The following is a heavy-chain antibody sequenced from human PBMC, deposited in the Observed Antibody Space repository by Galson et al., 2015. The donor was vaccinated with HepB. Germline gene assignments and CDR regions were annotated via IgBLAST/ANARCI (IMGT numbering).Heavy chain of an antibody. J-gene: IGHJ4*02. V-gene: IGHV3-30-3*01. CDR2: ISYDGSNK. D-gene: IGHD6-13*01. Sequence: SLRLSCAASGFTFSSYAMHWVRQAPGKGLEWVAVISYDGSNKYYADSVKGRFTISRDNSKNTLYLQMNSLRAEDTAVYYCARAGAGSGIAAAGRYWGQGTLVTVSS. CDR3: ARAGAGSGIAAAGRY. CDR1: GFTFSSYA.